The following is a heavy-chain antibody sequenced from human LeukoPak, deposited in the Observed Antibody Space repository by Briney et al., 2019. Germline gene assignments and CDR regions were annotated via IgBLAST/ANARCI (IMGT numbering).Heavy chain of an antibody. V-gene: IGHV3-23*01. Sequence: GGSLRLSCAASGFTFSSYAMSWVRQAPGKGLEWVSAISGSGGSTYYAASVKGRFTISRDNSKNTLYLQMNSLRAEDTAVYYCAKARHYYDSSGYYSWGQGTLVTVSS. CDR2: ISGSGGST. CDR1: GFTFSSYA. J-gene: IGHJ4*02. D-gene: IGHD3-22*01. CDR3: AKARHYYDSSGYYS.